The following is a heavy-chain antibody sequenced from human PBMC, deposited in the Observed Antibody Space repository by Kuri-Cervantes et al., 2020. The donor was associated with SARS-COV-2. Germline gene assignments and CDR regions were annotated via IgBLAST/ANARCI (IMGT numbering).Heavy chain of an antibody. CDR1: GFTFDDYA. Sequence: SLKISCAASGFTFDDYAMHWVRQAPGKGLEWVSGISWNSGSIGCADSVKGRFTISRDNAKNSLYLQMNSLRAEDTAVYYCSRDQVSAAGTANYWGQGALVTVSS. D-gene: IGHD6-13*01. V-gene: IGHV3-9*01. CDR3: SRDQVSAAGTANY. J-gene: IGHJ4*02. CDR2: ISWNSGSI.